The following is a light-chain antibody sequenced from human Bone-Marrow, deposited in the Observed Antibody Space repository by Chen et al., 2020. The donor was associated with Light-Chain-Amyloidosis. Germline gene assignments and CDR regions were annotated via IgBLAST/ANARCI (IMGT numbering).Light chain of an antibody. J-gene: IGLJ2*01. V-gene: IGLV3-25*03. CDR2: RDT. CDR1: DLPTKY. Sequence: SYELTQPPSVSVSPGQTARITCSGDDLPTKYAYWYQQKPGQAPVLVIHRDTERHSGISERFSGSSSGTTATLTISGVRAEDEADYHCQSADSSGTYEVVFGGGTKLTVL. CDR3: QSADSSGTYEVV.